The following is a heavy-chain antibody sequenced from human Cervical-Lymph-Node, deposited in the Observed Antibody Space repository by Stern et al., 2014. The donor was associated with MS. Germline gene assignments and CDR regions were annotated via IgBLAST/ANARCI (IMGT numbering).Heavy chain of an antibody. Sequence: HVQLQESGPGLVKPSQTLSLTCTVSGGSIASSSYYWSWIRQPAGKGLEWIGRILPRGSPNYNPSLQSRSTLSVDTSKTQFSLRLSSVTAADTAVYYCAREDYDGSGHPYYYGLDVWGQGTTVTVSS. CDR1: GGSIASSSYY. D-gene: IGHD3-22*01. CDR3: AREDYDGSGHPYYYGLDV. J-gene: IGHJ6*02. CDR2: ILPRGSP. V-gene: IGHV4-61*02.